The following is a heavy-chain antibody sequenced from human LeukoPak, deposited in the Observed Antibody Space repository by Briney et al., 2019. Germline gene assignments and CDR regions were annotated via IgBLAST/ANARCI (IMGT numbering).Heavy chain of an antibody. CDR2: ISGSGGST. CDR3: ASDWELQPDY. J-gene: IGHJ4*02. D-gene: IGHD1-26*01. V-gene: IGHV3-23*01. Sequence: GGSLRLSCAASGFTFSSYAMSWVRQAPGKGLEWVSAISGSGGSTYYADSVKVRFTISRDNSKNTLYLQMNSLRAEDTAVYYCASDWELQPDYWGQGTLVTVSS. CDR1: GFTFSSYA.